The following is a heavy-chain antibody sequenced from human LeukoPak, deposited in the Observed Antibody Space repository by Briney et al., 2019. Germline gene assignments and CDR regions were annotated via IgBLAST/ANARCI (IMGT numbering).Heavy chain of an antibody. CDR1: GFIFSHYG. D-gene: IGHD4-11*01. V-gene: IGHV3-33*04. J-gene: IGHJ4*01. Sequence: GGPLRLSCAASGFIFSHYGMHWVRQAPGKGLEWVAVIWSDGSNRFYAGSVKGRFTISRDNAKNTVFLQMNSLRAEDTAMYYCARDAQRGFDYSNSLRYWGHGTLVTVSS. CDR3: ARDAQRGFDYSNSLRY. CDR2: IWSDGSNR.